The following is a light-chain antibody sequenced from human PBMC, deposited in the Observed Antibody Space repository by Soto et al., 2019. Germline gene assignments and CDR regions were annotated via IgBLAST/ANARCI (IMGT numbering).Light chain of an antibody. V-gene: IGKV3D-7*01. CDR2: GAS. Sequence: EIVMTQSPATLSLSPGERATLSCRASQSVSSSYLSCYQQKPVQAPRLLIYGASTRATGIPARFSGSGSGTYFTLTISSLQPEDFAVYYCPQDYNLPETFGQGTNLEIK. J-gene: IGKJ2*01. CDR1: QSVSSSY. CDR3: PQDYNLPET.